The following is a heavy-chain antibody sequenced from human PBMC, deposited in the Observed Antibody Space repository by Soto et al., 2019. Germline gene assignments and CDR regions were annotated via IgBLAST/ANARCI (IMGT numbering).Heavy chain of an antibody. J-gene: IGHJ6*03. Sequence: ASVKVSCKVSGYTLTELSMHWVRQAPGKGLEWMGGFDPEDGETIYAQKFQGRVTMTEDTSTDTAYMELSSLRSEDTAVYYCATDSGGYSYGPGTYYYMDVWGKGTTVTVSS. CDR2: FDPEDGET. V-gene: IGHV1-24*01. CDR3: ATDSGGYSYGPGTYYYMDV. CDR1: GYTLTELS. D-gene: IGHD5-18*01.